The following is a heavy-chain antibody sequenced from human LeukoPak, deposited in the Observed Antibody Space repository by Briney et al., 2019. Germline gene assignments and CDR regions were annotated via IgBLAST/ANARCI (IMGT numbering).Heavy chain of an antibody. V-gene: IGHV3-53*01. D-gene: IGHD6-13*01. J-gene: IGHJ4*02. Sequence: GGSLRLSCAASGFTVNSNYMSWVRQAPGKGLEWGSVIYSGGSTYYADSVKGRFTISRDNSKNTLYLQMNSLRAEDTAVYYCATRIAASGRYYFDYWGQGTLVTVSS. CDR2: IYSGGST. CDR1: GFTVNSNY. CDR3: ATRIAASGRYYFDY.